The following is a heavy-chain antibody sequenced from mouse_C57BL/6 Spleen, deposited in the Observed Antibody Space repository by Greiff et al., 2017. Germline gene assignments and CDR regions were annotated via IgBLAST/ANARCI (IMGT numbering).Heavy chain of an antibody. Sequence: LQESGAELARPGASVKMSCKASGYTFTSYTMHWVKQRPGQGLEWIGYINPSSGYTKYNQKFKDKATLTADKSSSTAYMQLSSLTSEDSAVYYCARSSSANYFDYWGQGTTLTVSS. CDR3: ARSSSANYFDY. J-gene: IGHJ2*01. CDR2: INPSSGYT. CDR1: GYTFTSYT. V-gene: IGHV1-4*01.